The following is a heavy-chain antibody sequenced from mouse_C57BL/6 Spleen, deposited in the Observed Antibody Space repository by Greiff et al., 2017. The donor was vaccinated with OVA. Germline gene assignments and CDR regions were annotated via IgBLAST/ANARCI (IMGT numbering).Heavy chain of an antibody. J-gene: IGHJ4*01. D-gene: IGHD1-1*01. V-gene: IGHV1-53*01. Sequence: VQLQQPGTELVKPGASVKLSCKASGYTFTSYWMYWVKQRPGQGLEWIGYINPSNGGTNYNEKFKGKATLTVNKSSSTAYMQLSSLTSENSSFYYCARLRYAMDYWGQGTSVTVSS. CDR1: GYTFTSYW. CDR2: INPSNGGT. CDR3: ARLRYAMDY.